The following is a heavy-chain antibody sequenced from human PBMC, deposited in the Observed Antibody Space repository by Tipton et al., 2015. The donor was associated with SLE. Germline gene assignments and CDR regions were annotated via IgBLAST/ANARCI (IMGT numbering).Heavy chain of an antibody. J-gene: IGHJ5*02. V-gene: IGHV4-4*07. CDR3: ARGFGWFDP. Sequence: LRLSCTVSGGSISSYYWRWIRQPAGKGLEWIGRIYTSGSTHYHPSLKSRVTISVDTSKTQFSLKLSSGTAADTAVYYCARGFGWFDPWGQGTLVTVSS. CDR2: IYTSGST. CDR1: GGSISSYY. D-gene: IGHD3-10*01.